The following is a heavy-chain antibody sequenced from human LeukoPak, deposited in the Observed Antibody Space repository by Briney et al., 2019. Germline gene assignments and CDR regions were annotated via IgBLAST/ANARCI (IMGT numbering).Heavy chain of an antibody. CDR1: GFTFSSYD. Sequence: GGSLRLSCAPSGFTFSSYDMHWVRQATGKGLEWVSAIGTAGDTYYPGSVKGRFTISRENAKNSLYLQMNSLRAGDTAVYYCARGASVPAAFDYWGQGTLVTVSS. J-gene: IGHJ4*02. CDR3: ARGASVPAAFDY. V-gene: IGHV3-13*04. D-gene: IGHD2-2*01. CDR2: IGTAGDT.